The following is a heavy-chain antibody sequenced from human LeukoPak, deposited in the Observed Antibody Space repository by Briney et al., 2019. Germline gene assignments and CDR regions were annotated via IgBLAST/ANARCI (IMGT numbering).Heavy chain of an antibody. CDR2: ISGSSRHK. J-gene: IGHJ4*02. D-gene: IGHD6-13*01. CDR1: GFTFSSYT. CDR3: ARTANFAAGYYIDY. Sequence: GGSLRLSCAASGFTFSSYTMNWVRRAPGKGLEWVSSISGSSRHKYYADSVKGRFTISRDNAKNSLYLQMNSLRAEDTAVYYCARTANFAAGYYIDYWGQGTLVTVSS. V-gene: IGHV3-21*01.